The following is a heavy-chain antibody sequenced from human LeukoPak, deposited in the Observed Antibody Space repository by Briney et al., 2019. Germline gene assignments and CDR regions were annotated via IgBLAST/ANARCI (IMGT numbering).Heavy chain of an antibody. V-gene: IGHV3-7*01. CDR1: GFTFSSHW. CDR3: ASGSSSWYLFDY. CDR2: IKQDGSEK. J-gene: IGHJ4*02. Sequence: GGSLRLSCAASGFTFSSHWMSWVRQAPGKGLEWVANIKQDGSEKYYVDSVKGRFTISRDNAKNSLYLQMNSLRAEDTAVYYCASGSSSWYLFDYWGQGTLVTVSS. D-gene: IGHD6-13*01.